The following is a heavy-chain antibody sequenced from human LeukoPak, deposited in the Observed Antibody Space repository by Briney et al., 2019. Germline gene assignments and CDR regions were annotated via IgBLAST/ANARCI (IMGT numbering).Heavy chain of an antibody. V-gene: IGHV4-38-2*02. J-gene: IGHJ4*02. Sequence: SETLSLTCTVSGYSISSGYYWGWIRQPPGKGLEWIGSIYHSGSTYYNPSLKSRVTISVDTSKNQFSLKLSSVTAADTAVYYCARRGRRYYYGSGSYYPFDYWGQGTLVTVSS. D-gene: IGHD3-10*01. CDR3: ARRGRRYYYGSGSYYPFDY. CDR1: GYSISSGYY. CDR2: IYHSGST.